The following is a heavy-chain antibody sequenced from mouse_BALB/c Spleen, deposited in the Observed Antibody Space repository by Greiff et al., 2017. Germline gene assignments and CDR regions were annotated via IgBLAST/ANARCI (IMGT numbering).Heavy chain of an antibody. Sequence: QVQLQQPGAELVKPGASVKLSCKASGYTFTSYWMHWVKQRPGQGLEWIGEINPSNGRTNYNEKFKSKATLTVDKSSSTAYMQLSSLTSEDSAVYYCARGLLRPYDAMDYWGQGTSVTVSS. D-gene: IGHD1-2*01. CDR3: ARGLLRPYDAMDY. J-gene: IGHJ4*01. CDR2: INPSNGRT. V-gene: IGHV1S81*02. CDR1: GYTFTSYW.